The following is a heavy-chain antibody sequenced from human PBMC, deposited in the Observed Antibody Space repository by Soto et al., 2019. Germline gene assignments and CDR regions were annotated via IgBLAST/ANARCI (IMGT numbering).Heavy chain of an antibody. CDR2: IYYSGST. J-gene: IGHJ5*02. CDR1: GGSISSGDYY. Sequence: SETLSLTCTVSGGSISSGDYYWSWIRQPPGKGLEWIGYIYYSGSTYYNPSLKSRVTISVDTSKNQFSLKLSSVTAADTAVYYCARVGEQMDFVIIRPPNWSAPGGRGPLVTVS. CDR3: ARVGEQMDFVIIRPPNWSAP. D-gene: IGHD2-8*01. V-gene: IGHV4-30-4*01.